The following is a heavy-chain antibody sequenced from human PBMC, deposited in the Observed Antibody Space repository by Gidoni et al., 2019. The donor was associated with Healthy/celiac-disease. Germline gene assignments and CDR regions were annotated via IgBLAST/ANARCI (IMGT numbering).Heavy chain of an antibody. J-gene: IGHJ4*02. CDR1: GYTFTSYG. CDR3: ARVDEGAAELVIPDY. CDR2: IRAYNGNT. Sequence: QVQLVQSGAEVKKPGASVQVSCKASGYTFTSYGISWARQAPGQGLEWMGWIRAYNGNTNYAQKLQGRVTMTTDTSTSTAYMELRSLRSDDTAVYYCARVDEGAAELVIPDYWGQGTLVTVSS. D-gene: IGHD3-22*01. V-gene: IGHV1-18*01.